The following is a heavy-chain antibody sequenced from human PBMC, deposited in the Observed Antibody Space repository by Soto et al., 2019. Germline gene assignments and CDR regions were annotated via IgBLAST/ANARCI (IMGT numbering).Heavy chain of an antibody. V-gene: IGHV4-39*06. CDR1: GGSISSSSYY. CDR3: ARGFTNPFRLLSYDFWSGPSGGDY. D-gene: IGHD3-3*01. Sequence: SETLSLTCTVSGGSISSSSYYWGWIRQPPGKGLEWIGSINYSGSTYYNPSLKSRVTISVDTSKNQFPLKLSSVTAADTAVYYCARGFTNPFRLLSYDFWSGPSGGDYWGQGTLVTVSS. J-gene: IGHJ4*02. CDR2: INYSGST.